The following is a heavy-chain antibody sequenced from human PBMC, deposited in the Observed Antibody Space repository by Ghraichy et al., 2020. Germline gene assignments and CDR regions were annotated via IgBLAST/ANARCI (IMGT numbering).Heavy chain of an antibody. CDR3: ARDTREQWLVILFDY. D-gene: IGHD6-19*01. V-gene: IGHV3-48*02. Sequence: GESLNISCAASGFTFSSYSMNWVRQAPGKGLEWVSYISSSSSTIYYADSVKGRFTISRDNAKNSLYLQMNSLRDEDTAVYYCARDTREQWLVILFDYWGQGTLVTVSS. CDR2: ISSSSSTI. J-gene: IGHJ4*02. CDR1: GFTFSSYS.